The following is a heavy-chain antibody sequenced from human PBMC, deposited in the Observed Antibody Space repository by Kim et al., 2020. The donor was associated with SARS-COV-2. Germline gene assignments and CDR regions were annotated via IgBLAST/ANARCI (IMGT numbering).Heavy chain of an antibody. D-gene: IGHD3-22*01. CDR1: GFTFSSYS. CDR3: ARDISSSGYYFDY. CDR2: ISSSSSYI. V-gene: IGHV3-21*01. Sequence: GGSLRLSCAASGFTFSSYSMNWVRQAPGKGLEWVSSISSSSSYIYYADSVKGRFTISRDNAKKSLYLQMNSLRAEDTAVYYCARDISSSGYYFDYWGQGTLDTVSS. J-gene: IGHJ4*02.